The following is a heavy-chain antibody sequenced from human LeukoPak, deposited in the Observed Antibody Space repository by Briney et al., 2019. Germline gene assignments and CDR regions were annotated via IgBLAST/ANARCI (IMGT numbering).Heavy chain of an antibody. Sequence: ASVKVSCKASGYTFTGYYMHWVRQAPGQGLEWMGWINSNSGGTNYAKKFQGRVTMTRAASISTVYLVLSSLRYDDTAVYYCAREKVEGANWFDPWGQGTLVTVFS. CDR2: INSNSGGT. CDR1: GYTFTGYY. D-gene: IGHD2-15*01. V-gene: IGHV1-2*02. CDR3: AREKVEGANWFDP. J-gene: IGHJ5*02.